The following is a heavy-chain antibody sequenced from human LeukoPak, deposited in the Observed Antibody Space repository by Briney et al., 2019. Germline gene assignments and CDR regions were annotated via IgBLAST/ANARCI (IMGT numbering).Heavy chain of an antibody. V-gene: IGHV4-59*01. CDR3: ARVWGAHSSSGYFDY. Sequence: PSETXXLTCTVSGGSITSYYWSWIRXPPGXGXXXIGYIYYSGSTNYNLSLKSRVTLSLDTSKNQVSLKLRSVTAADTAVYYCARVWGAHSSSGYFDYWGQGTLVTVSS. D-gene: IGHD6-6*01. CDR2: IYYSGST. J-gene: IGHJ4*02. CDR1: GGSITSYY.